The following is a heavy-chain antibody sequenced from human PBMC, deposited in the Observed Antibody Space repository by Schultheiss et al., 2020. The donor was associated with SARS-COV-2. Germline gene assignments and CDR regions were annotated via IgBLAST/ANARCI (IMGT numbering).Heavy chain of an antibody. Sequence: GGSLRLSCAASGFTFSSYAMSWVRQAPGKGLEWVSAISGSGGSTYYADSVKGRFTISRDNSKNTLYLQMNSLRAEDTAVYYCALDSRLYYGMDVWGQGTTVTVSS. CDR1: GFTFSSYA. V-gene: IGHV3-23*01. J-gene: IGHJ6*02. CDR3: ALDSRLYYGMDV. CDR2: ISGSGGST.